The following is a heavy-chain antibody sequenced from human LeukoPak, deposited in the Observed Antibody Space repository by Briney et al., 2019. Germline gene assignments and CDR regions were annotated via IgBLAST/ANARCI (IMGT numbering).Heavy chain of an antibody. Sequence: AGGSLRLSCAASGFTFSSYGMHWVRQAPGKGLEWVAFIRYDGSNKYYADSVKGRFTISRDNSKNTLYLQMNSLRAEDTAVYYCAKHDRPYYYDSSGYFHFDYWGQGTLVTVSS. J-gene: IGHJ4*02. CDR2: IRYDGSNK. V-gene: IGHV3-30*02. CDR3: AKHDRPYYYDSSGYFHFDY. D-gene: IGHD3-22*01. CDR1: GFTFSSYG.